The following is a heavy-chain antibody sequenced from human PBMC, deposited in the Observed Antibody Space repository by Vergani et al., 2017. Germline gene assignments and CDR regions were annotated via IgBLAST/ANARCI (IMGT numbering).Heavy chain of an antibody. CDR1: GFTFSSYS. CDR3: ARDLPYYDILTGMTGYYMDV. J-gene: IGHJ6*03. Sequence: EVQLVESGGGLVKPGGSLRLSCAASGFTFSSYSMNWVRQAPGKGLEWVSSISSSSSYIYYADSVKGRFTISRDNAKNSLYLQMNSLRAEDTAVYYCARDLPYYDILTGMTGYYMDVWGKGTTVTVSS. V-gene: IGHV3-21*01. CDR2: ISSSSSYI. D-gene: IGHD3-9*01.